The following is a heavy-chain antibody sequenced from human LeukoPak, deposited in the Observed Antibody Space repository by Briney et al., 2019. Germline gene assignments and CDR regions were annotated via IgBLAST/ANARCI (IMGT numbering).Heavy chain of an antibody. CDR3: AKRGPIYSATPGNYFDH. J-gene: IGHJ4*02. CDR2: ISGSDDGT. V-gene: IGHV3-23*01. CDR1: ELTSSTSW. D-gene: IGHD3-10*01. Sequence: GGSLRLSCAASELTSSTSWMSWVRQAPGKGLEWVSSISGSDDGTYYADSVKGRFTISRDNSKNTVYLQMNSLSAEDTAIYYCAKRGPIYSATPGNYFDHWGQGTLVTVSS.